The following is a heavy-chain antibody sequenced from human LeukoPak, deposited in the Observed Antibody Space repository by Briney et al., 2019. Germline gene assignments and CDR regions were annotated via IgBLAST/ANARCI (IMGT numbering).Heavy chain of an antibody. CDR2: ISTSSSYI. V-gene: IGHV3-21*01. D-gene: IGHD3-16*01. Sequence: PGGSLRLSCAASGFTFNRYNMNWVRRAPGKGLEWVSSISTSSSYIYYADSVRGRFTISRDNAKNSLYLQMNSLRAEDTAVYYCARRLIGLGESVRYWGQGTLVTVSS. CDR3: ARRLIGLGESVRY. CDR1: GFTFNRYN. J-gene: IGHJ4*02.